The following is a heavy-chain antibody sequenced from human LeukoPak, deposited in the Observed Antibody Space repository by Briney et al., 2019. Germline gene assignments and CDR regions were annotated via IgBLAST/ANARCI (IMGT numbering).Heavy chain of an antibody. J-gene: IGHJ6*02. CDR2: IYPGDSDT. CDR1: GYSFTSYW. Sequence: GGSLQISCQGSGYSFTSYWIGWVRQLPGKGLEWMGIIYPGDSDTRYSPSFQGQVTISADKSISTAYLQWSSLKASDTAMYYCARQRGCSSTSCYGMDVWGQGTTVTVSS. V-gene: IGHV5-51*01. D-gene: IGHD2-2*01. CDR3: ARQRGCSSTSCYGMDV.